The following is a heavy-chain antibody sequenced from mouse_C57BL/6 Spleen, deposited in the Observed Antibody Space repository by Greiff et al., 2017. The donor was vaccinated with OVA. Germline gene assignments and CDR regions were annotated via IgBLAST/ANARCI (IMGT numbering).Heavy chain of an antibody. CDR1: GFTFSDAW. J-gene: IGHJ1*03. Sequence: EVKLEESGGGLVQPGGSMKLSCAASGFTFSDAWMDWVRQSPEKGLEWVAEIRNKANNHATYYAESVKGRFTISRDDSKSSVYLQMNSLRAEDTGMYYCTREANYYGSPSYWYFDVWGTGTTVTVSS. CDR2: IRNKANNHAT. CDR3: TREANYYGSPSYWYFDV. V-gene: IGHV6-6*01. D-gene: IGHD1-1*01.